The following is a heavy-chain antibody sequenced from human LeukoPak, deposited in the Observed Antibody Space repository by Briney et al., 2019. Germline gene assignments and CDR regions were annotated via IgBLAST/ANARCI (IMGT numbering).Heavy chain of an antibody. CDR1: GGTFSSYA. J-gene: IGHJ4*02. V-gene: IGHV1-69*04. Sequence: SVKVSCKASGGTFSSYAISWVRQAPGQGLEWMGRIIPIFGIANYAQKFQGRVTITADKSTSTAYMELSSLRSEDTAVYYCARDVLSSRYDSSGMVSFDYWGQGTLVTVSS. D-gene: IGHD3-22*01. CDR3: ARDVLSSRYDSSGMVSFDY. CDR2: IIPIFGIA.